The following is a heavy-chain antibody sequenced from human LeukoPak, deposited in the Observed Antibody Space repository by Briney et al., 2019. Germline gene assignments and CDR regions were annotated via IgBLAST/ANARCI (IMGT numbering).Heavy chain of an antibody. CDR2: VTAFNENT. CDR3: ARDGRHRYYYDSSGFYGSWFDP. Sequence: ASVKVSCKASGFALTTYNIVWLRQAPGQGLEWVGWVTAFNENTHYSRKVQGRVTMTRDTSTSTAYMELRSLRSDDTAVYYCARDGRHRYYYDSSGFYGSWFDPWGQGTLVTVSS. V-gene: IGHV1-18*01. CDR1: GFALTTYN. D-gene: IGHD3-22*01. J-gene: IGHJ5*02.